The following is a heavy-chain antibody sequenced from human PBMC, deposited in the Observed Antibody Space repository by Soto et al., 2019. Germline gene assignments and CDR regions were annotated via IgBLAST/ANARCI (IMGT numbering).Heavy chain of an antibody. Sequence: QVQLQESGPGLVKPSQTLSLTCIASGESITTHYHYWSWIRQLPGNGLEWIGHIYRSGSNPYNPSLKSRLAISNDSSKDQFALSLGSVTAADTAVYICASAKGGELLKGSGIDVWGQGTRVTVSS. D-gene: IGHD1-26*01. J-gene: IGHJ6*02. CDR1: GESITTHYHY. CDR2: IYRSGSN. V-gene: IGHV4-31*03. CDR3: ASAKGGELLKGSGIDV.